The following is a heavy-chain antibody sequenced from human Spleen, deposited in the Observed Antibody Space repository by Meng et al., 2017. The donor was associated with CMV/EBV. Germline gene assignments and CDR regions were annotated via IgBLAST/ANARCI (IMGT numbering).Heavy chain of an antibody. CDR3: ARQPYCSSASCYGNWYSDL. J-gene: IGHJ2*01. CDR2: IMPVLGIA. D-gene: IGHD2-2*01. Sequence: SVKVSCKASGVTFISYTFNWVRQAPGQGLEWMGRIMPVLGIANYAQKFLGRVTITADTSTSTAYMEMSSLRSEDTAVYYCARQPYCSSASCYGNWYSDLWGRGTLVTVSS. CDR1: GVTFISYT. V-gene: IGHV1-69*02.